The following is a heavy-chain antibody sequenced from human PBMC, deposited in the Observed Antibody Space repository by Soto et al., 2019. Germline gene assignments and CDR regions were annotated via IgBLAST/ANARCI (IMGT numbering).Heavy chain of an antibody. J-gene: IGHJ4*02. CDR1: GYAFSSYD. Sequence: QVQLIQSAAEVKEPGASVRVSCKASGYAFSSYDINWVLQASRQGLEWMGWMNPNSGNTGYAQRFQGRITMTRSTSMSTAYMELSSLRSDDTAVYYCVRGSEDCASASCYNFWGQGTLVTVSS. CDR3: VRGSEDCASASCYNF. D-gene: IGHD2-2*02. V-gene: IGHV1-8*01. CDR2: MNPNSGNT.